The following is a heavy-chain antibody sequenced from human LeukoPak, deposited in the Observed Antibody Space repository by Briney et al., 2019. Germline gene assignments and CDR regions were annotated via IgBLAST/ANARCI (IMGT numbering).Heavy chain of an antibody. Sequence: ASVKVSCKASGYTFTSYAMNWVRQAPGQGLEWMGWINTNTGNPTYAQGFTGRFVFSLDTSVSTAYLQISSLKAEDTAVYYCARDGYGPRRDAFDIWGQGTMVTVSS. CDR1: GYTFTSYA. D-gene: IGHD2-2*03. CDR2: INTNTGNP. CDR3: ARDGYGPRRDAFDI. V-gene: IGHV7-4-1*02. J-gene: IGHJ3*02.